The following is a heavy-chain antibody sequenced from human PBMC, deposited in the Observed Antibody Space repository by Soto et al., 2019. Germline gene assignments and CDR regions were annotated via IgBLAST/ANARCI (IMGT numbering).Heavy chain of an antibody. V-gene: IGHV3-21*01. CDR2: ISSSSSYI. Sequence: GGSLRLSCAASGFTFSSYSMNWVRQAPGKGLEWVSSISSSSSYIYYADSVKGRFTISRDNAKNSLYLQMNSLRAEDTAVYYCARGLTVVTAIVGYWGQGTLVNVS. CDR3: ARGLTVVTAIVGY. J-gene: IGHJ4*02. D-gene: IGHD2-21*02. CDR1: GFTFSSYS.